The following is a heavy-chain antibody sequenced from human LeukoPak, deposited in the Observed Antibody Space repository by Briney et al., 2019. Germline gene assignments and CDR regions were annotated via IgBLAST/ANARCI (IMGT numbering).Heavy chain of an antibody. D-gene: IGHD2-2*01. CDR2: INPNSGGT. CDR3: ARVSTSCCYEIDY. V-gene: IGHV1-2*02. Sequence: GASVKVSCKASGYTFTGYYMHWVRQAPGQGLEWMGWINPNSGGTNYAQKFQGRVTMTGDTSISTAYMELSRLRSDDTAVYYCARVSTSCCYEIDYWGQGTLVTVSS. CDR1: GYTFTGYY. J-gene: IGHJ4*02.